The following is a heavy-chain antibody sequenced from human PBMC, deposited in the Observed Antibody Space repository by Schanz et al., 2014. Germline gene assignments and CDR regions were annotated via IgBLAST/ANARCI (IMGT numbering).Heavy chain of an antibody. D-gene: IGHD6-19*01. J-gene: IGHJ4*02. CDR1: GFTFRSYG. CDR3: ARDPNTSAWLPYFDT. V-gene: IGHV3-30*19. CDR2: MWNDGIKT. Sequence: QVQLVESGGGVVQPGRSLRLSCAASGFTFRSYGMHWVRQAPGKGLEWVAVMWNDGIKTHYADSGKGRFTISRDNSKNTVYLQMNSLRTDDTAMYYCARDPNTSAWLPYFDTWGQGTLXTVSS.